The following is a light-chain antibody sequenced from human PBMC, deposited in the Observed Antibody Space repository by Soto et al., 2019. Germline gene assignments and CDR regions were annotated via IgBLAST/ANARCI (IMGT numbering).Light chain of an antibody. V-gene: IGKV1-9*01. J-gene: IGKJ3*01. Sequence: DIQLTQSPSFLSASVGDRVPITCRASPGISSYLAWYQQKPGKVPELLIFSASTLVSGVPSRFSGSGSETEFTLTISSLQPEDSATYYCQQLNSYPFTFGPGTKVTLK. CDR2: SAS. CDR3: QQLNSYPFT. CDR1: PGISSY.